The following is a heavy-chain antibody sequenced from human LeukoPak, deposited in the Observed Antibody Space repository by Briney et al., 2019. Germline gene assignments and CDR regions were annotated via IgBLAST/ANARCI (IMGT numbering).Heavy chain of an antibody. J-gene: IGHJ4*02. CDR2: INSDGRST. CDR1: GFTFSSYW. D-gene: IGHD2-2*02. Sequence: GGSLRLSCAASGFTFSSYWMHWVRQAPGKGLVWVSRINSDGRSTSYADSVKGRFTISRDNSKNTLYLQMNSLRAEDTAVYYCAKDDLNAVPAAIGPFDYWGQGTLVTVSS. V-gene: IGHV3-74*01. CDR3: AKDDLNAVPAAIGPFDY.